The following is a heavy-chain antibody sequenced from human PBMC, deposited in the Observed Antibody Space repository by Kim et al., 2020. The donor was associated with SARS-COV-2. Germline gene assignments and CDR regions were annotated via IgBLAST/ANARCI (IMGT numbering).Heavy chain of an antibody. D-gene: IGHD3-22*01. CDR2: IKSKTDGGTT. J-gene: IGHJ4*02. V-gene: IGHV3-15*01. CDR1: GFTFSNAW. Sequence: GGSLRLSCAASGFTFSNAWMSWVRQAPGKGLEWVGRIKSKTDGGTTDYAAPVKGRFTISRDDSKNTLYLQMNSLKTEDTAVYYCTTDSYYYDSSGYYYGGVDYWGQGTLVTVSS. CDR3: TTDSYYYDSSGYYYGGVDY.